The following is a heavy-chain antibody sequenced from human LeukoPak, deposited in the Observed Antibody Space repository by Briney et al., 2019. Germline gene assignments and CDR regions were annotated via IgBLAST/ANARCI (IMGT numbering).Heavy chain of an antibody. V-gene: IGHV1-2*02. CDR3: ARDPLGYCTNTVCPYFDS. J-gene: IGHJ4*02. CDR2: INPNSGDT. D-gene: IGHD2-8*01. CDR1: GYTFTDYY. Sequence: ASVKVSCKASGYTFTDYYVHWVRQAPGQRLEWMGWINPNSGDTNYAQKFQDRVTMTRDTSISTAYMELYRLTSDDTAVYYCARDPLGYCTNTVCPYFDSWGQGTLVTVSS.